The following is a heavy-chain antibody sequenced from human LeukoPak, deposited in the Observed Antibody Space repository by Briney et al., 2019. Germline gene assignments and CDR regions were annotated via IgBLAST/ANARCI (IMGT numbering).Heavy chain of an antibody. D-gene: IGHD3-10*01. Sequence: ASVKVSCKTSGYTFTAYYMHWVRQAPGQGLELMGWINPHNGDTNYAQKFQGRVTMTRDTSISTAYMELSSLRSDDTAVYYCARDRGGPDAFNIWGQGTMVTVSS. V-gene: IGHV1-2*02. J-gene: IGHJ3*02. CDR3: ARDRGGPDAFNI. CDR1: GYTFTAYY. CDR2: INPHNGDT.